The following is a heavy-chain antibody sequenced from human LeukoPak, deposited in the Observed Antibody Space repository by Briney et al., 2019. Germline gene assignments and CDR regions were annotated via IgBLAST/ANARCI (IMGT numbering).Heavy chain of an antibody. V-gene: IGHV3-21*01. CDR3: GRVVPGTGFFY. Sequence: GGSLRLSCAASGLILSSYTMNWVRHAPEKGLEWVSSIIRSSSNIYYADSVEGRITICRNNAKNSLYLQMNTRRAEDTAVYYCGRVVPGTGFFYWGQGTLVTVSS. J-gene: IGHJ4*02. CDR1: GLILSSYT. D-gene: IGHD2-8*02. CDR2: IIRSSSNI.